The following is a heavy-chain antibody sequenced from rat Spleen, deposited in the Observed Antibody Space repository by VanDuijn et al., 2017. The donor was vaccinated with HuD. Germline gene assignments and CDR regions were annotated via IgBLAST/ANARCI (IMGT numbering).Heavy chain of an antibody. CDR2: ITNTGGNS. D-gene: IGHD1-4*01. V-gene: IGHV5-25*01. CDR1: GFTFSDYY. Sequence: EVQLVESGGGLVQPGRSLKLSCAVSGFTFSDYYMAWVRQAPTKGLEWVASITNTGGNSYYPDSVKGRFTISRDNAKSTLYLQMDSLRSEDTATYYCARVGTRVSRFAYWGQGTLVTVSS. J-gene: IGHJ3*01. CDR3: ARVGTRVSRFAY.